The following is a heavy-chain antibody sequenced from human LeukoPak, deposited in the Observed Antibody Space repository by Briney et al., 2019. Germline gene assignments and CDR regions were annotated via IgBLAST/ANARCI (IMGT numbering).Heavy chain of an antibody. J-gene: IGHJ4*02. CDR3: ARGVDSAIDW. Sequence: PGGSLRLSCAASGFTFSSYWMIWVRQAPGKGLEWVANINGDGRDKYYVGSVRGRFTISRDNADNALYLQVNSLRGDDTALYYCARGVDSAIDWWGQGTLVTVSS. V-gene: IGHV3-7*01. D-gene: IGHD3-9*01. CDR2: INGDGRDK. CDR1: GFTFSSYW.